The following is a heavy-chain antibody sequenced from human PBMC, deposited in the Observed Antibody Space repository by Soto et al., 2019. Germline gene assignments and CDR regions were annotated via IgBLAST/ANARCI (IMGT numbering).Heavy chain of an antibody. Sequence: GESLKISCKGSGYSFTSYWISWVRQMPGKGLEWMGRIDPSDSYTNYSPSFQGHVTISADKSISTAYLQWSSLKASDTAMYYCARLSYDFWSGYYGRRAGGELQGLWNYYYYGMDVWGQGTTVTVSS. D-gene: IGHD3-3*01. CDR2: IDPSDSYT. CDR3: ARLSYDFWSGYYGRRAGGELQGLWNYYYYGMDV. J-gene: IGHJ6*02. CDR1: GYSFTSYW. V-gene: IGHV5-10-1*01.